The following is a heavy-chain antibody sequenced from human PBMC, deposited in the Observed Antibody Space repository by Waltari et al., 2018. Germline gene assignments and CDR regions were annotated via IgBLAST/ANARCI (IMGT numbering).Heavy chain of an antibody. Sequence: QVQLQQWGAGLLKPSETLSLTCAVYGGSFSGYYWSWIRQPPGKVLEWIGEINHSVSTNYNPSLKSRVTISVDTSKNQFSLKLSSVTAADTAVYYCATRGLSIAARRYFDYWGQGTLVTVSS. CDR3: ATRGLSIAARRYFDY. CDR1: GGSFSGYY. D-gene: IGHD6-6*01. V-gene: IGHV4-34*01. J-gene: IGHJ4*02. CDR2: INHSVST.